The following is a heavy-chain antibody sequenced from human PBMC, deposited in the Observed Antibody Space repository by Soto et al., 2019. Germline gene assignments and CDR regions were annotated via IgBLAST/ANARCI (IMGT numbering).Heavy chain of an antibody. CDR3: ARARGYTGYSYGWVSIFDY. V-gene: IGHV3-48*03. D-gene: IGHD5-18*01. CDR1: GFTFSSFE. J-gene: IGHJ4*02. CDR2: ISSSGSTI. Sequence: PVGSLRLSCAASGFTFSSFEMNWVRQAPGKGLEWVSYISSSGSTIYYADSVKGRFTISRDNAKNSLYLQMNSLRAEDTAVYYCARARGYTGYSYGWVSIFDYWGQGTLVTVSS.